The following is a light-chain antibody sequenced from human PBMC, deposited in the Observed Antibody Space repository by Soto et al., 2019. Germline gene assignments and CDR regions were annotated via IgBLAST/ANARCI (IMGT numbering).Light chain of an antibody. CDR2: DAS. CDR3: LQRSNWPPWT. J-gene: IGKJ1*01. V-gene: IGKV3-11*01. CDR1: QSVSSY. Sequence: EIVLTQSPATLSLSPGERATLSCRASQSVSSYLAWYQQKPGQAPRLLIYDASNRATGIPARFSGSGSGTDFTLTISSLEQQDFAVYYCLQRSNWPPWTFGQGTKVEIK.